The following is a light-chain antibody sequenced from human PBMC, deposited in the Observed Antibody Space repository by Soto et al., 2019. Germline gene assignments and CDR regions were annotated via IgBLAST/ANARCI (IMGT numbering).Light chain of an antibody. V-gene: IGKV1-5*03. CDR1: QSVSTW. J-gene: IGKJ1*01. CDR2: MAS. Sequence: EIQMTQSPSTLSASVGDRVTITFRASQSVSTWLAWYQQKPGKAPQVLISMASTLESGVPSRFSGSGSGTDFTLTISSLQSEDVAMYYCQQYNTWTWTLGQGTKVDIK. CDR3: QQYNTWTWT.